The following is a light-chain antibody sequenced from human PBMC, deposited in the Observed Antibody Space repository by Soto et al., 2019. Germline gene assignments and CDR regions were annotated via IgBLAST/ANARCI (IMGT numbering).Light chain of an antibody. Sequence: EIVLTQSPATLSLSPGERATLSCRASQSVRTYLVWYQQKPGQAPRLLIYDTSTRATGVPARFSGSGSGTDFTLTISSLEPEDFAVYYCQDYGTSWTFGQGTKVEIK. V-gene: IGKV3-11*01. CDR3: QDYGTSWT. CDR1: QSVRTY. J-gene: IGKJ1*01. CDR2: DTS.